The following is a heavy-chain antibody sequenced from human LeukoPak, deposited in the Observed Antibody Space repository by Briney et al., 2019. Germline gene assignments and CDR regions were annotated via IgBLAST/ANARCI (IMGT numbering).Heavy chain of an antibody. CDR3: ATYLAARRGFAFDI. CDR2: FDPEDGET. D-gene: IGHD6-6*01. Sequence: ASVKASCKVSGYTLTELSMHWVRRAPGKGLEWMGGFDPEDGETIYAQKFQGRVTMTEDTSTDTAYMELSSLRSEDTAVYYCATYLAARRGFAFDIWGQGTMVTVSS. J-gene: IGHJ3*02. V-gene: IGHV1-24*01. CDR1: GYTLTELS.